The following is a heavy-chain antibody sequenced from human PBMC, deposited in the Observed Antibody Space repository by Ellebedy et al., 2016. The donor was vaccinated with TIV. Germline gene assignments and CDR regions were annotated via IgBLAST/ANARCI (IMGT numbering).Heavy chain of an antibody. D-gene: IGHD2/OR15-2a*01. CDR3: ARVGTFPHDYAIDV. V-gene: IGHV3-7*03. J-gene: IGHJ6*02. CDR1: GFTVIYNY. Sequence: PGGSLRPSCPASGFTVIYNYMGWVRQAPGKGLDGLAHIKPDESGKYNVDSVKGRFTISRDNAKDSLYLQMNSLRVEDTAVYDCARVGTFPHDYAIDVWGQGTTVTVSS. CDR2: IKPDESGK.